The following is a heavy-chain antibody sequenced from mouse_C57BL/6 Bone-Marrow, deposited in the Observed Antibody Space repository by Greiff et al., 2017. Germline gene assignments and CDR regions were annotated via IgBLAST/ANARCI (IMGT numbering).Heavy chain of an antibody. CDR1: GFNIKDDY. D-gene: IGHD2-4*01. J-gene: IGHJ1*03. Sequence: EVKLMESGAELVRPGASVKLSCTASGFNIKDDYMHWVKQRPEQGLEWIGWIDPENGDTEYASKFQGKDTITADTSSNTAYLQLSSLTSDDTAVYYCTTLNDYDWYFDVWGTGTTVTVSS. V-gene: IGHV14-4*01. CDR2: IDPENGDT. CDR3: TTLNDYDWYFDV.